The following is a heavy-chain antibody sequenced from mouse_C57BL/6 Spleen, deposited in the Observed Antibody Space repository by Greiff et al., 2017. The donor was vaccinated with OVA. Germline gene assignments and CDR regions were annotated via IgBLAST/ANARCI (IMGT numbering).Heavy chain of an antibody. D-gene: IGHD2-1*01. CDR3: ARDYYGNYGYFDY. Sequence: EVKLQESGPVLVKPGASVKMSCKASGYTFTDYYMNWVKQSHGKSLEWIGVINPYNGGTSYNQKFKGKATLTVDKSSSTAYMELNSLTSEDSAVYYCARDYYGNYGYFDYWGQGTTLTVSS. CDR2: INPYNGGT. CDR1: GYTFTDYY. V-gene: IGHV1-19*01. J-gene: IGHJ2*01.